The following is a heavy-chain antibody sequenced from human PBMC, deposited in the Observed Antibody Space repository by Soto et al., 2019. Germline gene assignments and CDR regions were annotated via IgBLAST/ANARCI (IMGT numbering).Heavy chain of an antibody. V-gene: IGHV3-23*01. D-gene: IGHD3-9*01. J-gene: IGHJ3*02. Sequence: EVQLLESGGGLRQPGGSLRLSCVASGYNFNKYAVSWVRQAPGKGLEWVSAISSGGDNTHYADSVKGRFTITRDNSKYMLYLEMKSLPAEVTGVYYCLSRAQDFDGTGFQAFEIWGQGTRVTVSS. CDR1: GYNFNKYA. CDR3: LSRAQDFDGTGFQAFEI. CDR2: ISSGGDNT.